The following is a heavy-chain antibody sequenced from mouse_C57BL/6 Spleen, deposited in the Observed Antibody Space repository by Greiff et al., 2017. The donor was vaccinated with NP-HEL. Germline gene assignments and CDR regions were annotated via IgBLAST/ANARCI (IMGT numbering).Heavy chain of an antibody. D-gene: IGHD1-1*01. J-gene: IGHJ2*01. CDR3: AREGGITTVVATDYFDY. CDR2: INPNYGTT. CDR1: GYSFTDYN. Sequence: SGPELVKPGASVMISCKASGYSFTDYNMNWVKQSNGKSLEWIGVINPNYGTTSYNQKFKGKATLTVDQSSSTAYMQLNSLTSEDSAVYYCAREGGITTVVATDYFDYWGQGTTLTVSS. V-gene: IGHV1-39*01.